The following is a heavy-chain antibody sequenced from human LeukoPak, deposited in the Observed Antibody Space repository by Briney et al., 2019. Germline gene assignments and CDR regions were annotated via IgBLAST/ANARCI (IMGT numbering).Heavy chain of an antibody. V-gene: IGHV3-48*01. CDR2: ISSSSSTI. CDR3: AKNRWGSVATPDS. D-gene: IGHD5-12*01. Sequence: GGSLRLSCAASGFTFSSYSMNWVRQAPGKVLEWVSYISSSSSTIYYADSVKGRFTISRDNAKNSLYLQMNSLAIEDTAIYYCAKNRWGSVATPDSWGQGTVVTVSS. CDR1: GFTFSSYS. J-gene: IGHJ4*02.